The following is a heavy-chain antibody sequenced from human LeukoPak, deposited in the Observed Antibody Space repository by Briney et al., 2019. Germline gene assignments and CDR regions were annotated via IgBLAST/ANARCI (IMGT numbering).Heavy chain of an antibody. CDR2: ISAYNGNT. V-gene: IGHV1-18*01. Sequence: ASVKVSCKASGYTFTSYGISWVRQAPGQGLEWMGWISAYNGNTNYAQKLQGRVTMTTDTSTSTAYMELRSLRSDDTAVYYCARTYCSSTSCYTTSDFDYWGQGTLVTASS. D-gene: IGHD2-2*02. CDR3: ARTYCSSTSCYTTSDFDY. J-gene: IGHJ4*02. CDR1: GYTFTSYG.